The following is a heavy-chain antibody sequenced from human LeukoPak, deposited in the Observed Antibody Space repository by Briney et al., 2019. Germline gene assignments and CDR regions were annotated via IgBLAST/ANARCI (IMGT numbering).Heavy chain of an antibody. CDR2: IYYSGST. CDR1: GGSISSYY. V-gene: IGHV4-59*12. Sequence: SETLSLTCTVSGGSISSYYWSWIRQPPGKGLEWIGYIYYSGSTNYNPSLKSRVTMSVDTSKNQFSLKLSSVTAADTAVYYCAREALYYGMDVWGQGTTVTVSS. CDR3: AREALYYGMDV. J-gene: IGHJ6*02.